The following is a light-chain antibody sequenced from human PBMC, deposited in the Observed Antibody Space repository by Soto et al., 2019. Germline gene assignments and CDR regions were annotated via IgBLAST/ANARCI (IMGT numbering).Light chain of an antibody. J-gene: IGKJ1*01. CDR1: QSISSS. CDR3: QQSFNLPRT. V-gene: IGKV1-39*01. CDR2: AAS. Sequence: DIQMTQSPSSLSASVGETITITCRARQSISSSLNWFQHSPGQPPKXLLFAASNLHAGVPPRFSGSGSGTSFSLTIRSLQPEDFATYYCQQSFNLPRTFGPGTKVDIK.